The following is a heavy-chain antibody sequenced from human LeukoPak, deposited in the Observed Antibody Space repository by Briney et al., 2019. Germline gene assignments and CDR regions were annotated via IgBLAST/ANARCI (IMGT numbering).Heavy chain of an antibody. V-gene: IGHV4-34*01. Sequence: GSLRLSCAASGFTFSSYWMSWIRQPPGKGLEWIGEINHSGSTNYNPSLKSRVTISVDTSKNQFSLKLSSVTAADTAVYYCARGRYNDFWSGYSINYFDYWGQGTLVTVSS. CDR3: ARGRYNDFWSGYSINYFDY. CDR1: GFTFSSYW. J-gene: IGHJ4*02. D-gene: IGHD3-3*01. CDR2: INHSGST.